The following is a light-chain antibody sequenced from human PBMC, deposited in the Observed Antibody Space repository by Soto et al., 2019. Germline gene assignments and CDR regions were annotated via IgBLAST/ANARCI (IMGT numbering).Light chain of an antibody. Sequence: QSALTQPASVSGSPGQSITISCTGTSSDVGSYNLVSWYQQHPGKAPKLMIYEGSKRPSGVSNRFSGSKSGNTASLTISGLLAEDEAHYYCCSYAGSSTFVVFGRGTQLNVL. CDR2: EGS. V-gene: IGLV2-23*03. CDR1: SSDVGSYNL. CDR3: CSYAGSSTFVV. J-gene: IGLJ2*01.